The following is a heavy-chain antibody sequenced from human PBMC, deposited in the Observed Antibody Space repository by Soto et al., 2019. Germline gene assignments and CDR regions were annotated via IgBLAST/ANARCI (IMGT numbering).Heavy chain of an antibody. D-gene: IGHD4-17*01. V-gene: IGHV3-20*01. Sequence: GGSLRLSCAASGFTFDDYGMSWVRQAPGKGLEWVSGINWNGGSTGYAESVKGRFTISRDNAKNSLYLQMNSLRAEDTALYHCARVMTTVTYNWFDPWGQGTLVTVSS. CDR1: GFTFDDYG. J-gene: IGHJ5*02. CDR3: ARVMTTVTYNWFDP. CDR2: INWNGGST.